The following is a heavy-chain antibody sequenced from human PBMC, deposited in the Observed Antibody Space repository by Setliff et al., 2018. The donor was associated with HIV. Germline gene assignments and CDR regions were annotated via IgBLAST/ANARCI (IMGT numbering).Heavy chain of an antibody. D-gene: IGHD6-6*01. Sequence: GASVKVSCKASGGTFSNYAISWVRQAPGQGLEWMGRIIPLFGTTNYAQKFQGRVTIIADKSTNTAYMEVRSLRFEDTAVYYCARGIAARGNYYYMDVWGEGTTVTVSS. CDR3: ARGIAARGNYYYMDV. J-gene: IGHJ6*03. CDR1: GGTFSNYA. CDR2: IIPLFGTT. V-gene: IGHV1-69*06.